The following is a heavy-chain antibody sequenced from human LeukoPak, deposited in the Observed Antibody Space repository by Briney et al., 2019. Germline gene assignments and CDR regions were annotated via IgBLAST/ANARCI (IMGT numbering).Heavy chain of an antibody. Sequence: PSETLSLTCTVSGGSISSSSYYWGWIRQPPGKGLEWIGSIYYSGSTYYNPSLKSRVTISVDTSKNQFSLKLSSVTAADTAVYYCAREGAVANRHFDYWGQGTLVTVSS. J-gene: IGHJ4*02. D-gene: IGHD6-19*01. V-gene: IGHV4-39*07. CDR2: IYYSGST. CDR1: GGSISSSSYY. CDR3: AREGAVANRHFDY.